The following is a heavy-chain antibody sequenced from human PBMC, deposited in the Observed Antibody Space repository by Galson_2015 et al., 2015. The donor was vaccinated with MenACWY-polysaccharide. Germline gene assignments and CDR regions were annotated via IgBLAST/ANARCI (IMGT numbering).Heavy chain of an antibody. V-gene: IGHV3-23*01. CDR1: GFTFSSYG. Sequence: SLRLSCAASGFTFSSYGMNWVRQAPGKGLEWVSDVSSTGVSTHYADSVKGRFTISRDNSKNTLYLQVNSLRAEDSAVYYCAKVPSAVPGDVWVDYWGQGTLVTVSS. D-gene: IGHD6-19*01. CDR3: AKVPSAVPGDVWVDY. J-gene: IGHJ4*02. CDR2: VSSTGVST.